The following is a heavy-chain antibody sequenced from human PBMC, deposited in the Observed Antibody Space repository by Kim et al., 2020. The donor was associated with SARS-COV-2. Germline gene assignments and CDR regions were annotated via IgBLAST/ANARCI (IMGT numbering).Heavy chain of an antibody. CDR1: GFTFSSYS. D-gene: IGHD5-18*01. V-gene: IGHV3-21*01. CDR3: AREINPDTAMALYYYYGMDV. Sequence: GGSLRLSCAASGFTFSSYSMNWVRQAPGKGLEWVSSISSSSSYIYYADSVKGRFTISRDNAKNSLYLQMNSLRAEDTAVYYCAREINPDTAMALYYYYGMDVWGQGTTVTVSS. CDR2: ISSSSSYI. J-gene: IGHJ6*02.